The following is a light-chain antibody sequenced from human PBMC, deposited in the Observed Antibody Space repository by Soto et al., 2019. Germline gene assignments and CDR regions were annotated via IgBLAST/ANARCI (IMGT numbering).Light chain of an antibody. CDR3: QQSYTTAPA. J-gene: IGKJ4*01. CDR1: QSIGKF. Sequence: DIQMTQSPSSLSASVGDRVTITCRATQSIGKFLNWYQQKPGKVPKLLIYSASTLQSGVPSRFSGSGSGTDFTLTIDTLQPEDFATYYCQQSYTTAPAFGGVTKVEIK. CDR2: SAS. V-gene: IGKV1-39*01.